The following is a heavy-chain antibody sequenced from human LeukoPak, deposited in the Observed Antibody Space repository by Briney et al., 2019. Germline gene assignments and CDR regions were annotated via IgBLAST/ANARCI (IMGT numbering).Heavy chain of an antibody. CDR2: IYYSGST. CDR1: GGSISSSSYY. V-gene: IGHV4-39*07. Sequence: PSETLSLTCTVSGGSISSSSYYWGWIRQPPGKGLEWIGSIYYSGSTYYNPSLKSRVTISVDTSKNQFSLKLSSVTAADTAVYYCARWGVGYSYAIGRQIDYWGQGTLVTVSS. J-gene: IGHJ4*02. CDR3: ARWGVGYSYAIGRQIDY. D-gene: IGHD5-18*01.